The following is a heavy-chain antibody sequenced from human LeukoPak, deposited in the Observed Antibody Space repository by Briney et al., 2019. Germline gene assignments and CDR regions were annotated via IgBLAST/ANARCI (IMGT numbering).Heavy chain of an antibody. CDR3: AKRYCSGGSCYSSYYYGMDV. J-gene: IGHJ6*02. V-gene: IGHV3-23*01. CDR2: ISGSGGST. D-gene: IGHD2-15*01. CDR1: GFTFSSYA. Sequence: GGTLRLSCAVSGFTFSSYAMSWVRQAPRQGLERVSAISGSGGSTYYADSVKGRFTISRDNSKNTLYLQMNSLRAEDTAVYYCAKRYCSGGSCYSSYYYGMDVWGQGTTVTVSS.